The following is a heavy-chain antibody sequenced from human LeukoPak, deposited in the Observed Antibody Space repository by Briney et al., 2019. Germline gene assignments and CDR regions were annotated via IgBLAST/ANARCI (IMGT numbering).Heavy chain of an antibody. V-gene: IGHV1-24*01. Sequence: ASVKVSCKVSGYTLTELSMHWVRQAPGKGLEWMGGFDPEDGETIYAQKFQGRVTMTEDTSTDTAYMELSSLRSEDTAVYYCATVSYYDFWSGYYKRWFDPWGQGTLVTVSS. CDR1: GYTLTELS. CDR2: FDPEDGET. CDR3: ATVSYYDFWSGYYKRWFDP. J-gene: IGHJ5*02. D-gene: IGHD3-3*01.